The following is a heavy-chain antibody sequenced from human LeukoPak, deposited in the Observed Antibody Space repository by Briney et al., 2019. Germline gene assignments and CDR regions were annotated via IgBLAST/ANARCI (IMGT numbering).Heavy chain of an antibody. J-gene: IGHJ3*02. CDR3: ARMYSSGYSGAFDI. Sequence: SETLSLTCTVSVYSINSGYYWVWIRQPPGKGLEWIGSIYRTGSTNYNPSLKSRVTISLDTSKNQFSLKLSSVTAVDTAVYYCARMYSSGYSGAFDIWGQGTMVTVSS. CDR2: IYRTGST. D-gene: IGHD3-22*01. CDR1: VYSINSGYY. V-gene: IGHV4-38-2*02.